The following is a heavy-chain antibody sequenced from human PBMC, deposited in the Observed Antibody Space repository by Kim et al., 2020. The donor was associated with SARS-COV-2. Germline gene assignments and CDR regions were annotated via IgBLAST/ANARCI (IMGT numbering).Heavy chain of an antibody. CDR1: GGSISSSSYY. V-gene: IGHV4-39*01. D-gene: IGHD2-2*01. CDR3: ARTTELVDRQYYYYGMDV. J-gene: IGHJ6*02. CDR2: IYYSGST. Sequence: SETLSLTCTVSGGSISSSSYYWGWIRQPPGKGLEWIGSIYYSGSTYYNPSLKSRVTISVDTSKNQFSLKLSSVTAADTAVYYCARTTELVDRQYYYYGMDVWGQGTTVTVSS.